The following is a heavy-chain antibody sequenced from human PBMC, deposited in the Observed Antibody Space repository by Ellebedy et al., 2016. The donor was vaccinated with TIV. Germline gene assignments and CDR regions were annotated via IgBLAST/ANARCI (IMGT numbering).Heavy chain of an antibody. CDR2: VVYSGTT. CDR1: GDSITSYH. V-gene: IGHV4-59*01. Sequence: MPSETLSPTCTVSGDSITSYHWNWIRQSPGKELEWIGYVVYSGTTNYNPSLRSRVTISIDTSKNQFSLRLSSVTAADAAVYYCAGVRTGDRPFGDWGQGALVTVSS. D-gene: IGHD2-8*02. CDR3: AGVRTGDRPFGD. J-gene: IGHJ4*02.